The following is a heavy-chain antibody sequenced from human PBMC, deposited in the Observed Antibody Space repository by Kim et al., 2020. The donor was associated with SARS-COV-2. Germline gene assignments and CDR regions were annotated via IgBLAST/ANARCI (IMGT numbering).Heavy chain of an antibody. V-gene: IGHV1-46*01. CDR1: GYTFTSYY. Sequence: ASVKVSCKASGYTFTSYYMHWVRQAPGQGLEWMGIINPSGGSTSYAQKFQGRVTMPRDTSTSTVYMELSSLRSEDTAVYYFARDRDIVVVVAAPGYGMDVWGQGTTVTVSS. CDR2: INPSGGST. D-gene: IGHD2-15*01. CDR3: ARDRDIVVVVAAPGYGMDV. J-gene: IGHJ6*02.